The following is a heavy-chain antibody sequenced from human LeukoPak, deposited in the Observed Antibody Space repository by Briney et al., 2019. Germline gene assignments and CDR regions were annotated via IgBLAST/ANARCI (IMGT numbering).Heavy chain of an antibody. CDR1: EFTFRSYS. J-gene: IGHJ4*02. D-gene: IGHD3-3*01. CDR3: ARGTYDFVQIDY. V-gene: IGHV3-21*01. CDR2: ISTSSSYI. Sequence: GGSLRLSCVAYEFTFRSYSINWVRQAPGKGLEWVSSISTSSSYIYYADSVKGRFTISRDNAKNSLFLQMNSLRAEDTAAYYCARGTYDFVQIDYWGQGTLVTVSS.